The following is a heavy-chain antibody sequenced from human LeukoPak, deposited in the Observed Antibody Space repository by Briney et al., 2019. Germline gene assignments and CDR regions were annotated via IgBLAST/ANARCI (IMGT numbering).Heavy chain of an antibody. J-gene: IGHJ6*03. D-gene: IGHD2-15*01. CDR2: IRYDGSNK. CDR3: ARDPGYCSGGSCQYYYYYYMDV. CDR1: GFTFSSYG. V-gene: IGHV3-33*01. Sequence: QPGRPLRLSCAASGFTFSSYGMHWVRQAPGKGLEWVAFIRYDGSNKYYADSVKGRFTISRDNAKNSLYLQMNSLRAEDTAVYYCARDPGYCSGGSCQYYYYYYMDVWGKGTTVTVSS.